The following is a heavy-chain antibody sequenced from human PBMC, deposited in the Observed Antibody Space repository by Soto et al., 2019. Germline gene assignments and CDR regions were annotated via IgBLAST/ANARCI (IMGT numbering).Heavy chain of an antibody. D-gene: IGHD3-22*01. Sequence: PSETLSLTCTVSGGSISSYYWSWIRQPPGKGLEWIGYIYYSGSTNYNPSLKSRVTISVDTSKNQFSLKLSSLTAADTAVYYCAGRASRYYYDSSGYFDYWGQGTLVTVS. CDR2: IYYSGST. CDR1: GGSISSYY. CDR3: AGRASRYYYDSSGYFDY. J-gene: IGHJ4*02. V-gene: IGHV4-59*01.